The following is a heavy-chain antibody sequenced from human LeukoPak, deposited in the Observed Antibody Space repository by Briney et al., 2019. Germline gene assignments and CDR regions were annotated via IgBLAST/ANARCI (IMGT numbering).Heavy chain of an antibody. CDR2: INQDGSDK. J-gene: IGHJ6*03. V-gene: IGHV3-7*01. D-gene: IGHD1-26*01. CDR3: ARDPGSYAYYMDV. Sequence: GGSLRLSCAASGFTFSNYWMSWDRQAPGKGLEWVANINQDGSDKYFVDSVKGRFTISRDNAKNSLYLQMNSLRAEDTAVYYSARDPGSYAYYMDVWGKGTTVTISS. CDR1: GFTFSNYW.